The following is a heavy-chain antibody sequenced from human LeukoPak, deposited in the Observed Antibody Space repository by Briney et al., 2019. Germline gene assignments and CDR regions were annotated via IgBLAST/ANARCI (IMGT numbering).Heavy chain of an antibody. CDR3: ARFRGWYAGFDY. J-gene: IGHJ4*02. Sequence: SVNVSCKASGGTFSSYAISWVRQAPGQGLEWMGGIIPIFGTANYAQKFQGRVTITADESTSTAYMELSSLRSEDTAVYYCARFRGWYAGFDYWGQGTLVTVSS. D-gene: IGHD6-19*01. V-gene: IGHV1-69*13. CDR1: GGTFSSYA. CDR2: IIPIFGTA.